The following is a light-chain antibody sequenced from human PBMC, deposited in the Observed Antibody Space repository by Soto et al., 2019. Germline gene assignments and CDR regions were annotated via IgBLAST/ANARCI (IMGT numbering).Light chain of an antibody. Sequence: IVLTQSPGTLSVSPGERATLSCRASQSVRRNCLAWYQQKPGQAPRLLIYGASNRATGIPDRFSGGGSGTDFTLTITRLEPEDFAVYYCHHYGGSPQHSFGQGTNLEIK. V-gene: IGKV3-20*01. CDR2: GAS. CDR1: QSVRRNC. J-gene: IGKJ2*03. CDR3: HHYGGSPQHS.